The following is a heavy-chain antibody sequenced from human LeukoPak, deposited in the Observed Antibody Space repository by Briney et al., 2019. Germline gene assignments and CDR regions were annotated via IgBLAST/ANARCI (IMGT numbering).Heavy chain of an antibody. CDR2: IKEDGSEE. D-gene: IGHD3-22*01. CDR1: GFTFSSYW. V-gene: IGHV3-7*01. CDR3: ARDWLAGNPYHAFDL. J-gene: IGHJ3*01. Sequence: GGSLRLSCAASGFTFSSYWMSWVRQVPRKGLECVANIKEDGSEEYYVDSVKGRFSISRDNAKNSLYLQMNSLRAEDTAVYYCARDWLAGNPYHAFDLWGKGTMVTVSS.